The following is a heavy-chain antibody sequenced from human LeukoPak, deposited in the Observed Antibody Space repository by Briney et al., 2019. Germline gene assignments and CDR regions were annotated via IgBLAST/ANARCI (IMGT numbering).Heavy chain of an antibody. V-gene: IGHV4-39*07. CDR1: GGSISSGTFY. D-gene: IGHD2-2*01. Sequence: SETLSLTCSVSGGSISSGTFYWGWIRQPPGKGLEWIGSIYDSGYTTYNTSLESRVTISVDKSKNQFSLKLKSVTAADTAVYYCASSYQHKQGVYFDYWGQGTLVTVSS. CDR2: IYDSGYT. J-gene: IGHJ4*02. CDR3: ASSYQHKQGVYFDY.